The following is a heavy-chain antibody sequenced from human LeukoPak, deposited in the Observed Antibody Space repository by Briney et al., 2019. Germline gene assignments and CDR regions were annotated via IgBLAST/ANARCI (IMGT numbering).Heavy chain of an antibody. Sequence: PGGSLRLSCAASGFTFSSYSMNWVRQAPGKGLEWVSYISSSSSTIYYADSVKGRFTISRDNAKNSLYLQMNSLRAEDTAVYYCARDLKVVVAAKPPQNAFDIWGQGTMVTVSS. J-gene: IGHJ3*02. CDR1: GFTFSSYS. V-gene: IGHV3-48*01. CDR3: ARDLKVVVAAKPPQNAFDI. D-gene: IGHD2-15*01. CDR2: ISSSSSTI.